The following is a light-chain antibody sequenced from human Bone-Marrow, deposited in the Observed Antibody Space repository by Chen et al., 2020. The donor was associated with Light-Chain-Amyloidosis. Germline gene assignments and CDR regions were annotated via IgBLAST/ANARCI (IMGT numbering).Light chain of an antibody. CDR3: QSADSSGTYEVI. J-gene: IGLJ2*01. Sequence: SYELTQPPSVPVSPGQTARITCSGDDLPTKYAYWYQQKPGQAPVLVINRDTERPSGISERFSGSSSGKTATLTISGVQAEDEADYHCQSADSSGTYEVIFGGGTKLTVL. CDR1: DLPTKY. CDR2: RDT. V-gene: IGLV3-25*03.